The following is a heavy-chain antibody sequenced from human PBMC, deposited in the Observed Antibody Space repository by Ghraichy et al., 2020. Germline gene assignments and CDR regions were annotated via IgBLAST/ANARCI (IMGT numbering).Heavy chain of an antibody. CDR1: GRSISSYY. Sequence: SQTLSLTCTVSGRSISSYYWSWIRQPPGKGLEWIGYIYYSGSTNYNPSLKSRVTISVDTSKNQFSLKLSSVTAADTAVYYCARVRRDGYNFPKPFDYWGQGTLVTVSS. V-gene: IGHV4-59*01. CDR2: IYYSGST. D-gene: IGHD5-24*01. CDR3: ARVRRDGYNFPKPFDY. J-gene: IGHJ4*02.